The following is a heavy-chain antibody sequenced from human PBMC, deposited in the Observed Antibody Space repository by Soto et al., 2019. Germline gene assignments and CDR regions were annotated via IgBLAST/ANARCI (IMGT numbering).Heavy chain of an antibody. CDR2: IYYSGST. CDR1: GCTISSSSYY. J-gene: IGHJ6*01. V-gene: IGHV4-39*01. Sequence: ASGTLPLTCTGSGCTISSSSYYWGWIRQPPGQGLEWIGSIYYSGSTYYNPSLKSRVTISVDTSKNQFSLKLSSVTAADTAVYYGASRSKLPAPESYDGMAVWVRGSMV. CDR3: ASRSKLPAPESYDGMAV. D-gene: IGHD1-7*01.